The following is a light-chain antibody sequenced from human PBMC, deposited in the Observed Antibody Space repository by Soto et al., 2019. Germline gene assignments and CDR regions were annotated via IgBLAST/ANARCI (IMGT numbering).Light chain of an antibody. CDR2: DAS. CDR1: QSVGSS. J-gene: IGKJ4*01. V-gene: IGKV3-11*01. Sequence: EIVLTQSPATLSLSPLEIAAPAVWVSQSVGSSLAWYQQKPGQAPRLLIYDASNRATGIPARFSGSGSGTDFTLTISSLETEDFAVYYCQQSSSLFTFGGGTKVDIK. CDR3: QQSSSLFT.